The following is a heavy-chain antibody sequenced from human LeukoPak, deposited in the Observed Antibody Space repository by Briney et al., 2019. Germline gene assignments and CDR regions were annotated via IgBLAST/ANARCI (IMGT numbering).Heavy chain of an antibody. V-gene: IGHV4-4*07. CDR1: GGSISRYY. D-gene: IGHD2-15*01. CDR3: ARTSPRAATFDY. Sequence: SETLSLTCAVSGGSISRYYWSWIRQPAGKGLEWIGRIYTSGTTNYNPSLKSRVTMSVDTSKNQFSLNLNSVTAADTAVYYCARTSPRAATFDYWVQGTLVTVSS. J-gene: IGHJ4*02. CDR2: IYTSGTT.